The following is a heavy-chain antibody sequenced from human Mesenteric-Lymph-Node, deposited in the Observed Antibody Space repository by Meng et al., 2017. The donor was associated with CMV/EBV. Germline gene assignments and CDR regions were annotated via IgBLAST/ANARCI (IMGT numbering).Heavy chain of an antibody. J-gene: IGHJ5*02. CDR1: GGTFSSYT. Sequence: QVQLVQSGAEVKKPGSSVKVSCKASGGTFSSYTISWVRQAPGQGLEWMGRIIPILGIANYAQKFQGRATITADKFTSTAYMELSSLRSEDTAVYYCAGGIAAAGSRWFDPWGQGTLVTVSS. CDR3: AGGIAAAGSRWFDP. CDR2: IIPILGIA. D-gene: IGHD6-13*01. V-gene: IGHV1-69*02.